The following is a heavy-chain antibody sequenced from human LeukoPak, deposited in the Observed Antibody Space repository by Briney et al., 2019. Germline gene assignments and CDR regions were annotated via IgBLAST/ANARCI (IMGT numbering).Heavy chain of an antibody. V-gene: IGHV4-39*07. Sequence: PSETLSLTCTVSGGSISSSSYYWGWIRQPPGKGLEWIGSIYYSGSTYYNPSLKSRVTMSVDTSKNQFSLKLSSVTAADTAVYYCARDGTEYYYYMDVWGKGTTVTISS. CDR1: GGSISSSSYY. J-gene: IGHJ6*03. CDR2: IYYSGST. CDR3: ARDGTEYYYYMDV.